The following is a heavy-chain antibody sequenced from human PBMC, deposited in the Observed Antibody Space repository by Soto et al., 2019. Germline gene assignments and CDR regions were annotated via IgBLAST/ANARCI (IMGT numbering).Heavy chain of an antibody. D-gene: IGHD5-18*01. CDR2: ISPSGST. CDR3: AREYTYGSNFFDC. V-gene: IGHV4-31*03. Sequence: QVQLQESGPGLVKPSQTLSLTCTVSGGSISSAAYYWSWIRQHPGKGLECIGYISPSGSTYYNPSLKSRVIISVDTSKNQFSLSLTSVTAADTAVYYCAREYTYGSNFFDCWGQGALVTVSS. J-gene: IGHJ4*02. CDR1: GGSISSAAYY.